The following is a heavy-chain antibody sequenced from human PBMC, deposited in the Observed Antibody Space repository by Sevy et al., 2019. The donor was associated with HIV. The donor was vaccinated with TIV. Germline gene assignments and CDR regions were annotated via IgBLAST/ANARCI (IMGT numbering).Heavy chain of an antibody. CDR1: GGSISSGNYY. Sequence: SETLSLTCSVSGGSISSGNYYWHWIRQPPGKGLEWIGYISYTGNTYYNPSLKSPVTISVDTSNNQFSLSLTSVTAADTAVYYCARDGTEYTSSSVWFDPWGQGTLVTVSS. CDR3: ARDGTEYTSSSVWFDP. J-gene: IGHJ5*02. D-gene: IGHD6-6*01. V-gene: IGHV4-30-4*01. CDR2: ISYTGNT.